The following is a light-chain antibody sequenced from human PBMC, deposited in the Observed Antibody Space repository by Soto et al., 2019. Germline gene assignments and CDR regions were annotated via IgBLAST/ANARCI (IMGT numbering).Light chain of an antibody. CDR3: CSYAGSSTYV. J-gene: IGLJ1*01. Sequence: QSVLAQPASVSGSPGQSITVSCTGTSSDFGSYNLVSWYQRHPGKAPKLMIYEDSKRPSGVSNRFSGSKSGNTASLTISGLQAEDDADYYCCSYAGSSTYVFGAGTKVTV. CDR1: SSDFGSYNL. V-gene: IGLV2-23*01. CDR2: EDS.